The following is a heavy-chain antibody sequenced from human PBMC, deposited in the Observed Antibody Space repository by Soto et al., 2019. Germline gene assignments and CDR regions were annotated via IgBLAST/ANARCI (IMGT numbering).Heavy chain of an antibody. CDR1: KFTFSSYG. D-gene: IGHD3-3*01. J-gene: IGHJ6*02. CDR3: AKGGPTIFGVTYSGLDV. Sequence: QVQLVESGGGVLQPGRSLSLSCAASKFTFSSYGMYWVRQAPGKGLEWVAVISYDGSNKYHADSVKGRFTISRDNSENILYLQMNSLRTEDSGVYYCAKGGPTIFGVTYSGLDVWGQGTTVTVSS. V-gene: IGHV3-30*18. CDR2: ISYDGSNK.